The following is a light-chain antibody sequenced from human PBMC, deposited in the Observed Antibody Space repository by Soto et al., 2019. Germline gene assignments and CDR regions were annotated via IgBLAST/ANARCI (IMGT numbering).Light chain of an antibody. Sequence: EIVMTQSPATLSVSPGERATLSCRASQSVSSNLAWYQQKPGQAPRLLIYGASTRATGIPARFSGSGSGTEFTLTISRLKSENFAVYYCQQYNNWTPLTFGGGTKVDIK. V-gene: IGKV3-15*01. CDR1: QSVSSN. CDR2: GAS. CDR3: QQYNNWTPLT. J-gene: IGKJ4*01.